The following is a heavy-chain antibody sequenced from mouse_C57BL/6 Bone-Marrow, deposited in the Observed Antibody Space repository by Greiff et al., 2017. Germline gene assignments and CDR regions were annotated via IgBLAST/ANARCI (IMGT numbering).Heavy chain of an antibody. V-gene: IGHV14-2*01. CDR3: ARCRFTTVVADYAMDY. CDR1: GFNIKDYY. J-gene: IGHJ4*01. D-gene: IGHD1-1*01. CDR2: IDPEDGET. Sequence: VQLQQSGAELVKPGASVKLSCTASGFNIKDYYMHWVKQRPEQGLEWIGRIDPEDGETKYAPKFQGKATITADTSSNTAYLQLSSLTSEDTAVYYCARCRFTTVVADYAMDYWGQGTSVTVSS.